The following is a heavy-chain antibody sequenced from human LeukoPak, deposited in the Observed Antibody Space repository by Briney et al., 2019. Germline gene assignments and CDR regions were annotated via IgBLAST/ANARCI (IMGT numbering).Heavy chain of an antibody. Sequence: GSLRLSCAASGFTFSGSAMHWVRQASGKGLEWVGRITSKANSYATAYAASVKGRFTISRDDSKNTAYLQMNSLKTEDTAVYYCTRLYSNRDYWGQGTLVTVSS. V-gene: IGHV3-73*01. CDR1: GFTFSGSA. CDR3: TRLYSNRDY. D-gene: IGHD1-14*01. J-gene: IGHJ4*02. CDR2: ITSKANSYAT.